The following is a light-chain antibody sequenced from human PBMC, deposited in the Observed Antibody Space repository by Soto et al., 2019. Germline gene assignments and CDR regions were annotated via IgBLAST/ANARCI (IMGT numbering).Light chain of an antibody. J-gene: IGKJ2*01. CDR1: QSISSW. CDR3: QQYNSYSQAT. Sequence: DIQMTQSPSTLSASVGDRVTITCRASQSISSWLAWYHQKPGKSPKLLIHKASDLESGVPSRFSGSGSGTEFTLTISSPQPDDFGTYYCQQYNSYSQATFGQGTKLEIK. V-gene: IGKV1-5*03. CDR2: KAS.